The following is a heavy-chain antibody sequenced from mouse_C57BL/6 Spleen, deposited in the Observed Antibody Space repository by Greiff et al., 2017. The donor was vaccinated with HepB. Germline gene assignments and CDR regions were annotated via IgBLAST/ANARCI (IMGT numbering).Heavy chain of an antibody. J-gene: IGHJ3*01. Sequence: VQLQQSGAELARPGASVKMSCKASGYTFTSYTMHWVKQRPGQGLEWIGYINPSSGYTKYNQKFKDKATLTADTSSSTAYMQLSSLTSEDSAVYYCARSNYYGSSRRLGLAYWGQGTLVTVSA. D-gene: IGHD1-1*01. CDR2: INPSSGYT. CDR3: ARSNYYGSSRRLGLAY. V-gene: IGHV1-4*01. CDR1: GYTFTSYT.